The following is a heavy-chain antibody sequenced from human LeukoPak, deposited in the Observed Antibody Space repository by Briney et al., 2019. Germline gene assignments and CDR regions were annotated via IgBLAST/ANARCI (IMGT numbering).Heavy chain of an antibody. V-gene: IGHV4-30-2*01. D-gene: IGHD2-15*01. CDR1: GGSISSGGYY. CDR3: ARWVDVVVAATYYYYGMDV. J-gene: IGHJ6*02. Sequence: PSQTLSLTCTVSGGSISSGGYYWSWIRQPPGKGLEWIGYIYHSGSTYYNPSLKSRVTISVDRSKNQFSLKLSSVTAADTAVYYCARWVDVVVAATYYYYGMDVWGQGTTVTVSS. CDR2: IYHSGST.